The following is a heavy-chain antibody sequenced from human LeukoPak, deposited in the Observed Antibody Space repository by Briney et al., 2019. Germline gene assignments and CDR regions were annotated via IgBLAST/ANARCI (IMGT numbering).Heavy chain of an antibody. Sequence: SETLSLTCTVSGGSISSSSYYWGWIRQPPGKGLEWIGSIYYSGSTYYNPSLKSRVTISVDTSKNQFSLKLSSVTAADTAVYYCARWSSVATTRGHDAFDIWGQGTMVTVSS. CDR2: IYYSGST. V-gene: IGHV4-39*07. D-gene: IGHD5-12*01. CDR1: GGSISSSSYY. CDR3: ARWSSVATTRGHDAFDI. J-gene: IGHJ3*02.